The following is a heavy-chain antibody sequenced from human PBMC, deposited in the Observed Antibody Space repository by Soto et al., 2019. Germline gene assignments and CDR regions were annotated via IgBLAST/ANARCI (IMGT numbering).Heavy chain of an antibody. CDR1: GGSFSGYY. D-gene: IGHD2-21*02. V-gene: IGHV4-34*01. CDR3: ARGTGGNSPRVYYYYGMDV. CDR2: INHSGST. J-gene: IGHJ6*02. Sequence: SETLSLTCAVYGGSFSGYYWSWIRQPPGKGLEWIGEINHSGSTNYNPSLKSRVTISVDTSKNQFSLKLSSVTAADTAVYYCARGTGGNSPRVYYYYGMDVWGQGTTVTVSS.